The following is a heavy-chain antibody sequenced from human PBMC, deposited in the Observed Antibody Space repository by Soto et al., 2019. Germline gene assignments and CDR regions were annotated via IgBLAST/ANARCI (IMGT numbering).Heavy chain of an antibody. CDR3: ARVHGDYGRYFDY. J-gene: IGHJ4*02. V-gene: IGHV4-30-2*01. CDR2: IYHSGNT. Sequence: MSSETLSLTCAVSGGSISSSVYSWSWIRQPLGKGLEWVGYIYHSGNTYYNPSLKSRVNISADRSKNQFSLKLSSVTAADTAVYFCARVHGDYGRYFDYWGQGTLVTVSS. CDR1: GGSISSSVYS. D-gene: IGHD4-17*01.